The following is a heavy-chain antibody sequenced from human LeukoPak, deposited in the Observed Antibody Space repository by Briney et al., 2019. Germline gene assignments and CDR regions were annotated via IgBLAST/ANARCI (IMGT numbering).Heavy chain of an antibody. Sequence: SETLSLTCAVYGGSFSGYYWSWIRQPPGKGLEWIGEINHSGSTNYNPSLKSRVTISVDTSKNQFSLKLSSMTAADTAVYYCARTNDYGDYGAGEFDYWGQGTRVTVSS. V-gene: IGHV4-34*01. CDR1: GGSFSGYY. CDR2: INHSGST. CDR3: ARTNDYGDYGAGEFDY. J-gene: IGHJ4*02. D-gene: IGHD4-17*01.